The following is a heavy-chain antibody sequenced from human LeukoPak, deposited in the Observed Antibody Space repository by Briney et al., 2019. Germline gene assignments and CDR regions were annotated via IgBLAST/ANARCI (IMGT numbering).Heavy chain of an antibody. CDR1: GATFDDHG. CDR3: ARTRGTMVRGVIGLSPDAFDI. Sequence: GGSLRLSCAASGATFDDHGMSWVRQVPGKGLEWVSVIYSGGSTYYADSVKGRFTISRDNSKNTLYLQMNSLRAEDTAVYYCARTRGTMVRGVIGLSPDAFDIWGQGTMVTVSS. D-gene: IGHD3-10*01. CDR2: IYSGGST. V-gene: IGHV3-53*01. J-gene: IGHJ3*02.